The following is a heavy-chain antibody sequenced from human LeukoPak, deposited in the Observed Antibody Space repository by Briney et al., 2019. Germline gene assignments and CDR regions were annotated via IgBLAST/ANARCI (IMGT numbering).Heavy chain of an antibody. V-gene: IGHV1-46*01. D-gene: IGHD1-26*01. Sequence: ASVKVSCKASGYTFTSYYMHWVRQAPGQGLEWMGIINPNGGSTNYAQNFQGRVTMTRDTSTSTVYVELSSLRSEDTAVYYCARQANSGSYSDYWGQGTLVTVSS. CDR2: INPNGGST. CDR3: ARQANSGSYSDY. CDR1: GYTFTSYY. J-gene: IGHJ4*02.